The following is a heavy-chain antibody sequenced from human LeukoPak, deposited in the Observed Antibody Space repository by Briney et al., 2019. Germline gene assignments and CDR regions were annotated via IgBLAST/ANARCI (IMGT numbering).Heavy chain of an antibody. Sequence: GESLEISCKGSGYSFTSYWIGWVRQMPGKGLEWMGIIYPGDSDTRYSPSFQGQVTISADKSISTAYLQWSSLKASDTAMYYCARCVPMDNWNPGTFDPWGQGTLVTVSS. J-gene: IGHJ5*02. V-gene: IGHV5-51*01. CDR2: IYPGDSDT. CDR1: GYSFTSYW. D-gene: IGHD1-20*01. CDR3: ARCVPMDNWNPGTFDP.